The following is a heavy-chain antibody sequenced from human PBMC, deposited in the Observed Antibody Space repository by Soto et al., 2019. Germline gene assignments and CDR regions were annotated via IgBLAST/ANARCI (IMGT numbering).Heavy chain of an antibody. D-gene: IGHD3-10*01. Sequence: QVTLKESGPVLVKPTETLTLTCTVSGFSLSNARMGVXWIRQPPGKALEWLAHIFSNDEKSYSTSLKSRLTIAKDTSKSQVVLTMTNMDAVDTATYYCAXILDYYGXXXPNWFDPWGQGTLVTVSS. CDR1: GFSLSNARMG. J-gene: IGHJ5*02. CDR2: IFSNDEK. CDR3: AXILDYYGXXXPNWFDP. V-gene: IGHV2-26*01.